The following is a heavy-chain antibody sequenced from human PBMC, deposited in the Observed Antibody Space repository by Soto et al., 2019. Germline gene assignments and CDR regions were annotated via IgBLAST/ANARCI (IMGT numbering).Heavy chain of an antibody. Sequence: SETLSLTCAVYGGSFSGYYWSWIRQPPGKGLEWIGEINHSGSTNYNPSLKSRVTISVDTSKNQFSLKLSSVTAADTAVYYCARVGTYGDYDTYYYYMDVWGKGTTVTVSS. J-gene: IGHJ6*03. CDR3: ARVGTYGDYDTYYYYMDV. V-gene: IGHV4-34*01. CDR1: GGSFSGYY. CDR2: INHSGST. D-gene: IGHD4-17*01.